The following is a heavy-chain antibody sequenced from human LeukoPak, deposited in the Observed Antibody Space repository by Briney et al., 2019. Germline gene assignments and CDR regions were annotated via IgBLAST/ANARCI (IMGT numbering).Heavy chain of an antibody. Sequence: SETLSLTCTVSGGSIRSSGYYWGWIRQAPGKGLEWIESIYYSGSTYYNPSLKSRVTISVDTSKNQFSLKLSSVTAADTAVYYCARHLDGYNYYYYYYMDVWGKGTTVTVSS. D-gene: IGHD5-24*01. CDR3: ARHLDGYNYYYYYYMDV. CDR1: GGSIRSSGYY. CDR2: IYYSGST. J-gene: IGHJ6*03. V-gene: IGHV4-39*01.